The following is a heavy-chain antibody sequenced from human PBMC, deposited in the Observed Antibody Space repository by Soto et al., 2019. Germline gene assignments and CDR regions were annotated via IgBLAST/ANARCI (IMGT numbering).Heavy chain of an antibody. Sequence: EVHLLESGGGLVQPGGSLRLSCAASGFSFSAYAMSWVRQAPGRGPEWVSSINVVAGGDTNYADSVKGRFTLTRDNSRNTVYLQMNRLSSDDTAVYYCAKNFFFDNWGQGTRVTVPS. CDR3: AKNFFFDN. CDR2: INVVAGGDT. J-gene: IGHJ4*02. CDR1: GFSFSAYA. V-gene: IGHV3-23*01.